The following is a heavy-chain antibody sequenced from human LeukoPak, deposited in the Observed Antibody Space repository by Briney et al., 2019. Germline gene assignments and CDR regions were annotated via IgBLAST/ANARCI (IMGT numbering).Heavy chain of an antibody. J-gene: IGHJ3*02. CDR2: IYTSGST. V-gene: IGHV4-61*02. D-gene: IGHD1-26*01. Sequence: PSETLSLTCTVSGGSISSGSYYWSWIRQPAGKGLEWIGRIYTSGSTNYNPSLKSRVTMSVDTSKNQFSLKLSSVTAADTAVYYCAREMRWELMYAFDIWGQGTMVTVSS. CDR3: AREMRWELMYAFDI. CDR1: GGSISSGSYY.